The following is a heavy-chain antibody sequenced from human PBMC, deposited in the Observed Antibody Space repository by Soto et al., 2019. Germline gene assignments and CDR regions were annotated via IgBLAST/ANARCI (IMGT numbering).Heavy chain of an antibody. J-gene: IGHJ6*02. D-gene: IGHD3-10*01. V-gene: IGHV3-30*18. CDR3: AKDLRYYGSGYFFGYYGMDV. CDR1: GFTFSSYG. CDR2: ISYDGSNK. Sequence: GGSLRLSCAASGFTFSSYGMHWVRQAPGKGLEWVAVISYDGSNKYYADSVKGRFTISRDNSKNTLYLQMNSLRAEDTAVYYCAKDLRYYGSGYFFGYYGMDVWGQGTTVTVSS.